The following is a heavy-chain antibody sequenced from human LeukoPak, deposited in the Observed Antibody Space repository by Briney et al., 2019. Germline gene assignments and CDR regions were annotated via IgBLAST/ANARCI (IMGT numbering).Heavy chain of an antibody. J-gene: IGHJ4*02. D-gene: IGHD6-19*01. CDR2: INAGNGNT. CDR3: ATVGSSGWYSDY. CDR1: GYTFTSYA. V-gene: IGHV1-3*01. Sequence: ASVKVSCKASGYTFTSYAMHWVRQAPGQRLEWMGWINAGNGNTKYSQKFQGRVTITRDTSASTAYMELSSLRSEDTAVYYCATVGSSGWYSDYWGQGTLVTVSS.